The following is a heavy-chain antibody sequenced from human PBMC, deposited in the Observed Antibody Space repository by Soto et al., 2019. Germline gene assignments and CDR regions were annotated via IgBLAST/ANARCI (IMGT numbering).Heavy chain of an antibody. CDR2: IYYSGST. J-gene: IGHJ4*02. CDR1: GGSISSSSYY. D-gene: IGHD6-19*01. CDR3: ARLTSSGWIDY. Sequence: QLQLQESGPGLVKPSETLSLTCTVSGGSISSSSYYWGWIRQPPGKGLEWIGSIYYSGSTYYNPSLKSRVTISVDTSKNQFSLKLSSVTAADTAVYYCARLTSSGWIDYWDQGTLVTVSS. V-gene: IGHV4-39*01.